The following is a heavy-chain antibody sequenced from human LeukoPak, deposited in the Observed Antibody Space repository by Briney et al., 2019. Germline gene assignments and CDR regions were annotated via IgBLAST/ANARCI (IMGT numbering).Heavy chain of an antibody. CDR1: GYTFTSYY. CDR3: ARDSINDFWSGYYSYYFDY. D-gene: IGHD3-3*01. CDR2: INPSGGST. J-gene: IGHJ4*02. V-gene: IGHV1-46*01. Sequence: ASVKVSCKASGYTFTSYYMHWVRQAPGQGLEWMGIINPSGGSTSYAQKFQGRVTMTRDTPTSTVYMELSSLRSEDTAVYYCARDSINDFWSGYYSYYFDYWGQGTLVTVSS.